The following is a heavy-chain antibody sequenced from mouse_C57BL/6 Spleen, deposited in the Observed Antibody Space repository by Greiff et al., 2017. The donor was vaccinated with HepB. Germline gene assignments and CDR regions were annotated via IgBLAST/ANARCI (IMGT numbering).Heavy chain of an antibody. CDR2: ISSGSSTI. D-gene: IGHD1-2*01. CDR1: GFTFSDYG. J-gene: IGHJ3*01. V-gene: IGHV5-17*01. Sequence: EVQVVESGGGLVKPGGSLKLSCAASGFTFSDYGMHWVRQAPEKGLEWVAYISSGSSTIYYADTVKGRFTISRDNAKNTLFLQMTSLRSEDTAMYYCAITTAPAYWGQGTLVTVSA. CDR3: AITTAPAY.